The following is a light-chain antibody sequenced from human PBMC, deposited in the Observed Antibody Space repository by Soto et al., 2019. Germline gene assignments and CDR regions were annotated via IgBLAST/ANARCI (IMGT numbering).Light chain of an antibody. CDR3: QQYYSYPRT. CDR2: AAS. V-gene: IGKV1-8*01. Sequence: AIRMTQSPSSFSASTVDRVSITCRATQDIGTYLAWYQQKPGKAPKLLIYAASTLQSGVPSRFSGSGSGTDFTLTISCLQSEDFATYYCQQYYSYPRTFGQGTKVDI. J-gene: IGKJ1*01. CDR1: QDIGTY.